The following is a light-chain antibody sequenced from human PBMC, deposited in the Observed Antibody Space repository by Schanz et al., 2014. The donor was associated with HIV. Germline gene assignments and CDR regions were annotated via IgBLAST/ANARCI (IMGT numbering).Light chain of an antibody. Sequence: QFVLTQPASVSGSPGQSISISCTGTSGDVGSYNYVSWYQQHPGKAPKLMIYDVSNRPSGVSSRFSGSKSGNTASLTISGLQAEDEADYYCCSYTTTSTYVFGAGTKLTVL. CDR3: CSYTTTSTYV. CDR1: SGDVGSYNY. V-gene: IGLV2-14*03. J-gene: IGLJ1*01. CDR2: DVS.